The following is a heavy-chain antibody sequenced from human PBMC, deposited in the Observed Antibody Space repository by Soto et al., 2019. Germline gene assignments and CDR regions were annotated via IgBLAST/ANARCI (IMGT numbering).Heavy chain of an antibody. Sequence: TSETLSLTCAVYGGSFSGYYWSWIRQPPGKGLEWIGEINHSGSTNYNPSLKSRVTISVDTSKNQFSLKLSSVTAADTAVYYCARGLYGSGRRPGYYYYYYMEVWGKGTTVTVSS. CDR3: ARGLYGSGRRPGYYYYYYMEV. CDR2: INHSGST. J-gene: IGHJ6*03. V-gene: IGHV4-34*01. CDR1: GGSFSGYY. D-gene: IGHD3-10*01.